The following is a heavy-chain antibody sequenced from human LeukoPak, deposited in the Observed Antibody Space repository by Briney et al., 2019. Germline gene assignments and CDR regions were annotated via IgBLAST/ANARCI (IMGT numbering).Heavy chain of an antibody. D-gene: IGHD3-9*01. V-gene: IGHV4-61*01. Sequence: SETLSPTCTVSGGSVSSGSYYWSWIRQPPGKGLEWIGYIYYSGSTNYNPSLKSRVTISVDTSKNQFSLKLSFVTAADTAVYYCARVPAGYDAFDIWGQGTMVTVSS. CDR2: IYYSGST. CDR1: GGSVSSGSYY. J-gene: IGHJ3*02. CDR3: ARVPAGYDAFDI.